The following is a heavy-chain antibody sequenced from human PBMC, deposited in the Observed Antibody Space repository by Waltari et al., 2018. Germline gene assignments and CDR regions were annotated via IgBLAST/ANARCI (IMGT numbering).Heavy chain of an antibody. CDR1: GLTVSSNY. J-gene: IGHJ4*02. Sequence: EVQLVESGGGLVQPGGSLRLSCAASGLTVSSNYMSWVRQAPGKGLGWVSVIYSGGSTYYADSVKGRFTISRDNSKNTLYLQMNSLRAEDTAVYYCARDRRSILFDYWGQGTLVTVSS. V-gene: IGHV3-66*02. CDR2: IYSGGST. CDR3: ARDRRSILFDY. D-gene: IGHD1-26*01.